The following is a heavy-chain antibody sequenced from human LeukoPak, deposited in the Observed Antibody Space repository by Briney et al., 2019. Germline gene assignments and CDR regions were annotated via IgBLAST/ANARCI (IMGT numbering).Heavy chain of an antibody. CDR2: ISSSSSYI. J-gene: IGHJ3*02. V-gene: IGHV3-21*01. CDR1: GFTFSSYS. CDR3: AREISVAGLPI. Sequence: GGSLRLSCASSGFTFSSYSMNWVRQAPGKGLEWVSSISSSSSYIYYADSVKGRFTISRDNAKNSLYLQMNSLRAEDTAVYYCAREISVAGLPIWGQGTMVTVSS. D-gene: IGHD6-19*01.